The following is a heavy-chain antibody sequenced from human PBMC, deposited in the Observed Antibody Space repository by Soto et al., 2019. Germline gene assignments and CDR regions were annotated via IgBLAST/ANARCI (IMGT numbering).Heavy chain of an antibody. V-gene: IGHV1-2*02. D-gene: IGHD4-4*01. CDR1: GYPFSDNQ. Sequence: ASVKVSCKASGYPFSDNQIHWLRRAPGQGLEWMGRINPKSDDTNYAQKFQGRVTMARDTSIDTAYLELTGLTSDDTATYYCARKHSLDYIRWGLDPWGQGTLVTVSS. CDR3: ARKHSLDYIRWGLDP. CDR2: INPKSDDT. J-gene: IGHJ5*02.